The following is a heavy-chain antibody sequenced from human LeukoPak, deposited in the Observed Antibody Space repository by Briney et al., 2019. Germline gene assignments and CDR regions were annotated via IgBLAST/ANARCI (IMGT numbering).Heavy chain of an antibody. CDR1: GYTFTGYY. Sequence: ASVKVSCKASGYTFTGYYMHWVRQAPGQGLEWMGWINPNSGGTNYAQKFQGRVTMTRDTSISTAYMELSRLRSDDTAVYYCARESCSGGSCYWSDPWGQGTLVTVSS. CDR3: ARESCSGGSCYWSDP. V-gene: IGHV1-2*02. D-gene: IGHD2-15*01. J-gene: IGHJ5*02. CDR2: INPNSGGT.